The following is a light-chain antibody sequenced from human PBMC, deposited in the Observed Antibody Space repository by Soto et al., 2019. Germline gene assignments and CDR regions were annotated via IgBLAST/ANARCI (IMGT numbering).Light chain of an antibody. CDR1: QSVSSSF. CDR2: GAS. V-gene: IGKV3-20*01. J-gene: IGKJ5*01. Sequence: EIVLTQSPGTLSLSPGERATLSCRASQSVSSSFLAWYQQKPGQAPRLLIYGASNRATGIPDRFSGSGSGTEFTLTISSLQSEDFAVYYCQQYYNWPRTFGQGTRLEIK. CDR3: QQYYNWPRT.